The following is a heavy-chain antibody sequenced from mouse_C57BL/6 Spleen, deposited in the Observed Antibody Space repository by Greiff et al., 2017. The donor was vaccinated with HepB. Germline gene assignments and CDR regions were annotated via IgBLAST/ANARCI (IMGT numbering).Heavy chain of an antibody. Sequence: EVKVEESGGGLVKPGGSLKLSCAASGFTFSSYAMSWVRQTPEKRLEWVATISDGGSYTYYPDNVKGRFTISRDNAKNNLYLQMSHLKSEDTAMYYCARDNDGYYFDYWGQGTTLTVSS. V-gene: IGHV5-4*01. CDR3: ARDNDGYYFDY. D-gene: IGHD2-3*01. CDR1: GFTFSSYA. J-gene: IGHJ2*01. CDR2: ISDGGSYT.